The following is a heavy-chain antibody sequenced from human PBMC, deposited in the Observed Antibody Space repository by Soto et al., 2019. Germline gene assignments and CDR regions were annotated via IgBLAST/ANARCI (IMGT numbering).Heavy chain of an antibody. Sequence: SETLSLTCGVYGGSFTGYYWSWIRQPPGKGLEWIGEVNHSGTTHYNPSLKSRVTISEDTAKKQFSLKLNSVTAADTAVYYCGRDYSTSSSYFYYMDVWGKGITVTVSS. D-gene: IGHD6-6*01. CDR3: GRDYSTSSSYFYYMDV. V-gene: IGHV4-34*01. CDR2: VNHSGTT. J-gene: IGHJ6*03. CDR1: GGSFTGYY.